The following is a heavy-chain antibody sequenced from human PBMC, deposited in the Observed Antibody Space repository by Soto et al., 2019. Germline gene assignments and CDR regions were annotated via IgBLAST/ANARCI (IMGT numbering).Heavy chain of an antibody. CDR3: ARDRSLGVPEGS. J-gene: IGHJ5*02. D-gene: IGHD3-3*01. Sequence: ASVKVSCKASGYTFTSYAMHWVRQAPGQRLEWMGWINAGNGNTKYSQKFQGRVTITRDTSASTAYMELSSLRSEDTAVYYCARDRSLGVPEGSWGQGTLVTVSS. CDR1: GYTFTSYA. CDR2: INAGNGNT. V-gene: IGHV1-3*01.